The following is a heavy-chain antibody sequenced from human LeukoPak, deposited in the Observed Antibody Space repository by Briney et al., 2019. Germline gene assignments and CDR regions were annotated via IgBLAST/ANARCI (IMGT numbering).Heavy chain of an antibody. CDR3: TREPRWYSSSWYGRGFHFDY. Sequence: GGSLRLSCAASGFTVSSNYMSWVRQAPGKGLEWVSVIYSGGSTYYADSVKGRFTISRDNSKNTLYLQMNSLKTEDTAVYYCTREPRWYSSSWYGRGFHFDYWGQGILVTVSS. CDR2: IYSGGST. V-gene: IGHV3-53*01. CDR1: GFTVSSNY. J-gene: IGHJ4*02. D-gene: IGHD6-13*01.